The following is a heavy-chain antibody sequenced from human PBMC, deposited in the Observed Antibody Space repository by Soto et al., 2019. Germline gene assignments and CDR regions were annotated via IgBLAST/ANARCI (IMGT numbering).Heavy chain of an antibody. CDR3: ASSAVTGTAGLDF. CDR1: GYTFSGFY. CDR2: INPNSGGT. V-gene: IGHV1-2*02. J-gene: IGHJ4*02. D-gene: IGHD6-19*01. Sequence: ASVKVSGKASGYTFSGFYMHWVRQAPGQGLEWMGWINPNSGGTKSAEKFQGRVTMTRDTSISTAYMELSRLTSDDTAVYYCASSAVTGTAGLDFWGQGTQVIVSS.